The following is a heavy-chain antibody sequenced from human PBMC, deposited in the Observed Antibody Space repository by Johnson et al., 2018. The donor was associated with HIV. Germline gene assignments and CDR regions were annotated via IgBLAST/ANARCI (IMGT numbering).Heavy chain of an antibody. CDR1: GFTFSSYA. CDR2: ISYDGSNK. J-gene: IGHJ3*02. V-gene: IGHV3-30*04. CDR3: AKGRGGGEAFDI. Sequence: QMQLVESGGGVVQPGRSLRLSCAASGFTFSSYAMHWVRQAPGKGLEWVAVISYDGSNKYYADSVKGRFTISRDNSKNTLYLQMNSLRAEDTAVYYCAKGRGGGEAFDIWGQGTMVTVSS.